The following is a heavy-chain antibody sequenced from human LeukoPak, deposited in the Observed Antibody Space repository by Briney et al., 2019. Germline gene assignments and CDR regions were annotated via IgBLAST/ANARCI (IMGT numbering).Heavy chain of an antibody. CDR2: IYSNTIYI. CDR3: ARDSSGWSRDY. V-gene: IGHV3-21*01. J-gene: IGHJ4*02. Sequence: GGSLRLSCAASGFAFSGYSMNWFRQAPGKGLEWVSSIYSNTIYIYYSDSVKGRFTISRDNAKNSLYLQMNSLRVEDTAVYYCARDSSGWSRDYWGQGTLVTVSS. CDR1: GFAFSGYS. D-gene: IGHD6-19*01.